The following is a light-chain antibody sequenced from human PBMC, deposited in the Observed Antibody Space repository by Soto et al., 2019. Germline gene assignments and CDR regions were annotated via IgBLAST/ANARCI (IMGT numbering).Light chain of an antibody. V-gene: IGLV2-23*03. CDR2: EGS. J-gene: IGLJ2*01. CDR3: CSYAGSTTFVV. CDR1: SRDVGNYNL. Sequence: QSALTQPASVSGSPGQSITLSCTGTSRDVGNYNLVSWYQQHPGKAPKLMIYEGSKRPSGVSNRFSGSKSGNTASLTISGLQAEDEADYYCCSYAGSTTFVVFGGGTKLTVL.